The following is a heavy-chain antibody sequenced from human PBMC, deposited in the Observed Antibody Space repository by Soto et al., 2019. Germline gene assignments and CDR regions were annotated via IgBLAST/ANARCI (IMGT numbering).Heavy chain of an antibody. V-gene: IGHV3-23*01. Sequence: EVQLLESGGGLVQPGGSLRLSCAASGFTFSSYAMSWVRQAPGKGLDWVSAISVSVGSTYYADSVKGRFTISRDNSKNTLYLQMNSLIAEDTAVYYCARGGDGYNFGAVYWGQGTPVTVSS. CDR3: ARGGDGYNFGAVY. D-gene: IGHD2-21*01. CDR1: GFTFSSYA. J-gene: IGHJ4*02. CDR2: ISVSVGST.